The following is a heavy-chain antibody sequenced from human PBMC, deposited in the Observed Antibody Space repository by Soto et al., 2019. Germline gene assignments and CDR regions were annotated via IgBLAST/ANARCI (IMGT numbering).Heavy chain of an antibody. CDR1: GDSMTSGDYS. Sequence: SETLSLTCTGSGDSMTSGDYSWSWIRQPPGKGLEWLGYIYRTGNTHYSPSLKSRVSISQDRSKNQFSLELTSVTAADTAVYYCARGDYQYSIDYWGQGTLVTVSS. CDR3: ARGDYQYSIDY. D-gene: IGHD2-2*01. V-gene: IGHV4-30-2*01. J-gene: IGHJ4*02. CDR2: IYRTGNT.